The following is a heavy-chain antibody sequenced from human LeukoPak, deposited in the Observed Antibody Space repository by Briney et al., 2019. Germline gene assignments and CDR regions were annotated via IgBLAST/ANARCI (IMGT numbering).Heavy chain of an antibody. D-gene: IGHD3-10*01. V-gene: IGHV3-48*03. Sequence: GGSLRLSCAASGFTFSSYEMNWVRQAPGKGLEWVSYISSSGSTKYYADSVRGRFTISRDNARNSLYLQMNSLRAEDTAVYYCAKRDASGSYFFDYWGQGTLVTVSS. CDR1: GFTFSSYE. CDR2: ISSSGSTK. J-gene: IGHJ4*02. CDR3: AKRDASGSYFFDY.